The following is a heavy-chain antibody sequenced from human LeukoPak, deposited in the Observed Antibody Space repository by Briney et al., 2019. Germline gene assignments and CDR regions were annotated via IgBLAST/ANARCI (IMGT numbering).Heavy chain of an antibody. Sequence: ASETLSLTCTVSGGSLSSSSYYWGWIRQPPGKGLEWIGSIYYSRNTYYNPSLKSRVTISVDTSKNQFSLRLSSVTAADTAIYYCARVGVYDSRLDDYWGQGTLVTVSS. D-gene: IGHD3-22*01. V-gene: IGHV4-39*07. CDR1: GGSLSSSSYY. CDR2: IYYSRNT. J-gene: IGHJ4*02. CDR3: ARVGVYDSRLDDY.